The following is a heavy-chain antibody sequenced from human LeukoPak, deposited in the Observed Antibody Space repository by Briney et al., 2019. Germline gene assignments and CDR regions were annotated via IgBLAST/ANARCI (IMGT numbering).Heavy chain of an antibody. CDR3: ARDRGTFVLDY. J-gene: IGHJ4*02. D-gene: IGHD3-10*01. CDR2: ISSSSSYI. CDR1: GFTFSSYS. Sequence: GGSLRLSCAASGFTFSSYSMNWVRQAPGKGLEWVSSISSSSSYIYYADSVKGRFTISRDNAKNSLYLQMNSLRAEDTALYYCARDRGTFVLDYWGQGTLVTVSS. V-gene: IGHV3-21*04.